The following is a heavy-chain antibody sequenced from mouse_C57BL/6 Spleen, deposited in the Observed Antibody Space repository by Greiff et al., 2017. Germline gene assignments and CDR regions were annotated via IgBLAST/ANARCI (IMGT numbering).Heavy chain of an antibody. D-gene: IGHD1-1*01. Sequence: QVQLQQPGAELVKPGASVKVSCKASGYTFTSYWMHWVKQRPGQGLEWIGRIHPSDSDTNYNQKFKGKATLTVDKSSSTAYMQLSSLTSEDAAVYYCAMVPSCCYGSSDYWGQGTTLTVSS. CDR1: GYTFTSYW. CDR3: AMVPSCCYGSSDY. CDR2: IHPSDSDT. J-gene: IGHJ2*01. V-gene: IGHV1-74*01.